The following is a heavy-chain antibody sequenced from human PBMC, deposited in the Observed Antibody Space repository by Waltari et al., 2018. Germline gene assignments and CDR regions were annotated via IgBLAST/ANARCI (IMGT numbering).Heavy chain of an antibody. J-gene: IGHJ3*02. CDR1: GGPISRGGYY. D-gene: IGHD3-22*01. CDR3: ARYYYDSPHAFDI. Sequence: QVQLQESGPGLVKPSQTLSLTCTVSGGPISRGGYYWSWIRQHPGKGLEWIGYIYYSGSTYYNPSLKSRVTVSVDTSKNQFSLKLSSVTAADTAVYYCARYYYDSPHAFDIWGQGTMVTVSS. V-gene: IGHV4-31*03. CDR2: IYYSGST.